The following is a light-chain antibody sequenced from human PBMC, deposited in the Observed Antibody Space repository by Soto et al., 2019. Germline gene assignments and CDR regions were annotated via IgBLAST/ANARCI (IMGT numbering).Light chain of an antibody. CDR2: GAS. J-gene: IGKJ1*01. CDR1: LPITTY. V-gene: IGKV1-39*01. CDR3: QQNYNSRWT. Sequence: DIQMTQSPSSLSASVGDRVTITCRASLPITTYLNWFQQKPVKAPKLLIYGASTLQTGVPSRFNGGGSGTDFTLTISSLQPEDFGTYYFQQNYNSRWTFGQGTEIEI.